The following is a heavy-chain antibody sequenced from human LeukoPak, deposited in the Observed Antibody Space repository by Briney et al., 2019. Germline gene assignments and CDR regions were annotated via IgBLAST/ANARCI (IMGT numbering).Heavy chain of an antibody. Sequence: GGSLRLSCAASGFTFSSYDMHWVRQATGKGLEWVSAIGTAGDTYYPGSVKGRFTISRENAKNSLYLQMNSLRAGDTAVYYCARGPLGAYYYYMDVWGKGTTVTVSS. J-gene: IGHJ6*03. CDR3: ARGPLGAYYYYMDV. V-gene: IGHV3-13*01. CDR2: IGTAGDT. CDR1: GFTFSSYD.